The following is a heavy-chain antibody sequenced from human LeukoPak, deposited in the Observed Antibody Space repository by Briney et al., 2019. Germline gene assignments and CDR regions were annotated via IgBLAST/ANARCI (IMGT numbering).Heavy chain of an antibody. V-gene: IGHV1-18*01. CDR3: ARDRGFYDPDAFDI. CDR1: GGTFSSYA. Sequence: ASVKVSCKASGGTFSSYAISWVRQAPGQGLEWMGWISAYNGNTNYAQKLQGRVTMTTDTSTSTAYMELRSLRSDDTAVYYCARDRGFYDPDAFDIWGQGTMVTVSS. J-gene: IGHJ3*02. D-gene: IGHD3-16*01. CDR2: ISAYNGNT.